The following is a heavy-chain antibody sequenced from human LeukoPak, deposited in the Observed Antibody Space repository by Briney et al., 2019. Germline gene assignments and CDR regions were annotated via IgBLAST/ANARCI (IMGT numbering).Heavy chain of an antibody. V-gene: IGHV4-61*01. CDR1: GGSVSSGSYY. CDR2: IYYSGST. CDR3: ARVASGYDVFDI. J-gene: IGHJ3*02. D-gene: IGHD3-3*01. Sequence: SETLSLTCTVSGGSVSSGSYYWSWIRQPPGKGLEWIGYIYYSGSTNYNPSLKSRVTVSVDTSKNQFSLKLSSVTAADTAVFYCARVASGYDVFDIWGQGTMVTVSS.